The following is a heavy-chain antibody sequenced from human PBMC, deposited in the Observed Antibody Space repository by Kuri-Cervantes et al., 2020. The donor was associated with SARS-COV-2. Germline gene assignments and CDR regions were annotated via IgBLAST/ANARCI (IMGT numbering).Heavy chain of an antibody. D-gene: IGHD3-10*01. CDR1: GFSIQNHG. CDR3: ARGDYGSGTSFHDVFDV. V-gene: IGHV3-9*01. J-gene: IGHJ3*01. CDR2: FSLKSGSV. Sequence: SLKISCAASGFSIQNHGIHWVRQAPGKGLEWVSTFSLKSGSVGYADSVKGRFTISRDNARNSLFLQMNSLRPDDTAVYHCARGDYGSGTSFHDVFDVWGQGTMVTVSS.